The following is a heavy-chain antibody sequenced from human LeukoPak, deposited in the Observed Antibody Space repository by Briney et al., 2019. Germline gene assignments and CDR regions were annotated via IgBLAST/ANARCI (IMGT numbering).Heavy chain of an antibody. Sequence: GGSLRLSCAASGFSFSSYAMSWVREAPGKGLEWVSAISGSGGSTYYADSVKGRFTISRDNSKNTLYLQMNSLRAEDTAVYYCARGSSSWYLGFDYWGQGTLVTVSS. CDR2: ISGSGGST. D-gene: IGHD6-13*01. V-gene: IGHV3-23*01. J-gene: IGHJ4*02. CDR1: GFSFSSYA. CDR3: ARGSSSWYLGFDY.